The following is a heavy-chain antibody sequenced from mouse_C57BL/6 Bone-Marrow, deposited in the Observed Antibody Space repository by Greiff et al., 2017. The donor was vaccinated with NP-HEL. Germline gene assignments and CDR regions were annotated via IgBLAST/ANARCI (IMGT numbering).Heavy chain of an antibody. CDR1: GYSITSGYY. CDR2: ISYDGSN. CDR3: ARDDYEGGEAMDY. Sequence: EVKLMESGPGLVKPSQSLSLTCSVTGYSITSGYYWNWIRQFPGNKLEWMGYISYDGSNNYNPSLKNRISITRDTSKNQFFLKLNSVTTEDTATYYCARDDYEGGEAMDYWGQGTSVTVSS. D-gene: IGHD2-4*01. J-gene: IGHJ4*01. V-gene: IGHV3-6*01.